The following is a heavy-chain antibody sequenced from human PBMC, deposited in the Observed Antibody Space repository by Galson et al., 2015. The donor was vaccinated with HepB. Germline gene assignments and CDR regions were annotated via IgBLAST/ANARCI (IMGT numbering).Heavy chain of an antibody. CDR2: INPSGGST. CDR1: GYTFTSYY. CDR3: ARDLSRVVVAATNWFDP. Sequence: SVKVSCKASGYTFTSYYMHWVRQAPGQGLEWMGIINPSGGSTSYAQKFQGRVTMTRDTSTSTVYMELSSLRSEDTAVYYCARDLSRVVVAATNWFDPWGQGTLVTVSS. J-gene: IGHJ5*02. V-gene: IGHV1-46*01. D-gene: IGHD2-15*01.